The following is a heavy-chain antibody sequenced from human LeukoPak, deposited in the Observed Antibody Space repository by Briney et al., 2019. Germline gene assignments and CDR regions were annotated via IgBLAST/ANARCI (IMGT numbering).Heavy chain of an antibody. D-gene: IGHD6-19*01. CDR3: AKGGWVAVTGMDS. V-gene: IGHV7-4-1*02. J-gene: IGHJ4*02. CDR2: INTNTGNP. Sequence: ASAKVSCKASGYTFTSYAMNWVRQAPGQGLEWMGWINTNTGNPTYAQGFTGRFVFSLDTSVSTAYLQISSLKPEDTGVYYCAKGGWVAVTGMDSWGQGTLVTVSS. CDR1: GYTFTSYA.